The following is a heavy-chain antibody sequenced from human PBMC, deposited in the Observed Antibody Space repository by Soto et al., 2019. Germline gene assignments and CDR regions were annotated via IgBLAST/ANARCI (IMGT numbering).Heavy chain of an antibody. Sequence: GGPPRLSCPASGTTFRAHYMSWILQAPWKGLEWVSYISSRVSPLYYADSVKVRFTISRENAKNSLYLQANSLRAEETAVYYSTRGRHCTDARCYNSRFDPWGQGTLDPVSS. CDR1: GTTFRAHY. V-gene: IGHV3-11*04. D-gene: IGHD2-8*01. J-gene: IGHJ5*02. CDR3: TRGRHCTDARCYNSRFDP. CDR2: ISSRVSPL.